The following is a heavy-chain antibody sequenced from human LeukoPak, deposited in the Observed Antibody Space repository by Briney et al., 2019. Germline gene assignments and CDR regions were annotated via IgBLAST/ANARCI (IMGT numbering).Heavy chain of an antibody. D-gene: IGHD1-26*01. CDR3: ARDPWVGATPPSGWYFDL. V-gene: IGHV4-39*07. Sequence: PSETLSLTCTVSGGSISSSSYYWGWIRQPPGKGLEWIGSIYYSGSTYYNPSPKSRATITVDTSKNQFSLTLSSLTAAAAVVYYCARDPWVGATPPSGWYFDLWGRGTLVTVSS. CDR2: IYYSGST. J-gene: IGHJ2*01. CDR1: GGSISSSSYY.